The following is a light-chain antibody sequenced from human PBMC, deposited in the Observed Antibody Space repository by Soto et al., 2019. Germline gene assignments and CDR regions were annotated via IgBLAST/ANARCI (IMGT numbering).Light chain of an antibody. CDR2: GAS. CDR3: QQYGSTPRT. V-gene: IGKV3-20*01. Sequence: EIVLTQSPGTLSLSPGEKAALSCRASQTVTGSYLAWYQQKPGQAPRLLIYGASSRATGIPDRFSGSGSGTDFTLTISRLESEDFAVYYCQQYGSTPRTFGGGTKVEIK. J-gene: IGKJ4*01. CDR1: QTVTGSY.